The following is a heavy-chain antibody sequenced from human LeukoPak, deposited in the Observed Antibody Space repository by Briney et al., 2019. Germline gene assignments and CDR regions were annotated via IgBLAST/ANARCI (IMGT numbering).Heavy chain of an antibody. D-gene: IGHD6-19*01. V-gene: IGHV5-10-1*01. CDR2: IDPSDSYT. CDR3: ARHSAGIVVAGK. CDR1: GYSFTSYW. J-gene: IGHJ4*02. Sequence: GESLKISFKGSGYSFTSYWNSWVRQMPGKGLEWMGRIDPSDSYTNYSPSFQGHVTISADKSISTVYLQWSSLKASDTAMYYCARHSAGIVVAGKWGQGTLVTVSS.